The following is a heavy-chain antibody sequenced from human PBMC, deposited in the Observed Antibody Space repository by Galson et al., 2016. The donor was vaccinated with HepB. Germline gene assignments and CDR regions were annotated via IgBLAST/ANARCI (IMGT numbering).Heavy chain of an antibody. D-gene: IGHD6-13*01. V-gene: IGHV5-51*01. Sequence: SGAEVKKPGESLKISCKGSGFSFTTYWIGWVGQMPGKGLEWMGIIFPGDSDTRYSPSFQGHVTISVDKSLSVAYLQWSSLKASDTAIYYCARLIAGGFSDHYYGMDVWGQGTTVIVSS. J-gene: IGHJ6*02. CDR3: ARLIAGGFSDHYYGMDV. CDR2: IFPGDSDT. CDR1: GFSFTTYW.